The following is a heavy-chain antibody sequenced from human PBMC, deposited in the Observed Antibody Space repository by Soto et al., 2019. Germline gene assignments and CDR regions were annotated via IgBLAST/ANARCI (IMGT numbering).Heavy chain of an antibody. CDR1: GRTYIIDA. CDR3: ARGYDFWSGYPGGYYGMDA. CDR2: IIAIFGAA. D-gene: IGHD3-3*01. Sequence: KAFCRSSGRTYIIDAMISARQAPGEGLEWMGGIIAIFGAANYAQKFQGRVTITADESTSTAYMERSSLRSEDTAVYYCARGYDFWSGYPGGYYGMDAWGHGTTVTV. V-gene: IGHV1-69*01. J-gene: IGHJ6*02.